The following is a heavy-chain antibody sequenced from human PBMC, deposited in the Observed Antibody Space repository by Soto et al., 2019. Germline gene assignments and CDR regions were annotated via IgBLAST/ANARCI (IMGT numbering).Heavy chain of an antibody. Sequence: VSVKGSCKASGHTFTSYGISWVRQAPGQWLEWMGWISAYNGNTNYAQKLQGRVTMTTDTSTSTVYMELSSLRSEDTAVYYCARDHVPRVVYGDNPTEDYFGYWGQGTLVTVSS. CDR1: GHTFTSYG. CDR3: ARDHVPRVVYGDNPTEDYFGY. CDR2: ISAYNGNT. V-gene: IGHV1-18*01. D-gene: IGHD4-17*01. J-gene: IGHJ4*02.